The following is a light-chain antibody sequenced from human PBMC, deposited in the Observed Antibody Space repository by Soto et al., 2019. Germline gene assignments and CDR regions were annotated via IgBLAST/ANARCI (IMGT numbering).Light chain of an antibody. CDR2: GNN. Sequence: QSVLTQPPSVSGXXXXRVXXXXXGSSXXXGAGYDVHWYQQLPGTAPKLLIYGNNNRPSGVPDRFSGSKSGTSASLAITGLQAEDEADYYCQSYDSSLSGNVFGSGTKLTVL. J-gene: IGLJ1*01. V-gene: IGLV1-40*01. CDR1: SXXXGAGYD. CDR3: QSYDSSLSGNV.